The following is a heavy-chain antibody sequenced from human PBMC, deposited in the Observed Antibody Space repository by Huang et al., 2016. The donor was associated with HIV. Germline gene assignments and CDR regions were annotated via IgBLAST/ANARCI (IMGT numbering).Heavy chain of an antibody. CDR3: ATKTGAMDI. CDR2: IKQDESEK. D-gene: IGHD1-7*01. Sequence: VESGGRLVQPGGSIRLSCVGSTFRFGAYWMSWVRQNPGKGLGWVANIKQDESEKYYVESVKGRFNISRDNAKKILFLQMDNVRVEDTATYYCATKTGAMDIWGQGTAVTVS. J-gene: IGHJ6*02. V-gene: IGHV3-7*01. CDR1: TFRFGAYW.